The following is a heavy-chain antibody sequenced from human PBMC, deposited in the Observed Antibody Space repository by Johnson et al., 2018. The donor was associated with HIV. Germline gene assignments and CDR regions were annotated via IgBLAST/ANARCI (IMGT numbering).Heavy chain of an antibody. Sequence: MQLVESGGGLVQPGGSLRLSCAASGFTFSSYAMSWVRQAPGKGLEWVSAISGSGGSTYYADSVKGRFTISRDNSKNTLYLQMNSLRAEDTAVYYCARGPITIFGVVTTGDAFDIWGQGTMVTVSS. V-gene: IGHV3-23*04. D-gene: IGHD3-3*01. J-gene: IGHJ3*02. CDR3: ARGPITIFGVVTTGDAFDI. CDR1: GFTFSSYA. CDR2: ISGSGGST.